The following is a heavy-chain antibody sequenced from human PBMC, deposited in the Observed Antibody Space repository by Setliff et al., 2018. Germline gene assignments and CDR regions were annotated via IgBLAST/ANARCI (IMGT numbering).Heavy chain of an antibody. CDR2: IYTDGST. J-gene: IGHJ6*03. CDR1: GGSLSSYNY. Sequence: PSETLSLTCTVSGGSLSSYNYWSWIRQPAGKGLEWIGQIYTDGSTNYNPSLKSRVTISVDKSKNQFSLKLSSVTAADTAVYYCARVSGFSYMDVWGKGTTVTASS. V-gene: IGHV4-61*09. D-gene: IGHD3-3*01. CDR3: ARVSGFSYMDV.